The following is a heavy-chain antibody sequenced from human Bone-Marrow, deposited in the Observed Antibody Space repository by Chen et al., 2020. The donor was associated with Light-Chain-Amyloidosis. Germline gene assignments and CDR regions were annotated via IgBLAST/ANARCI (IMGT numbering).Heavy chain of an antibody. V-gene: IGHV3-33*01. CDR2: IWFDSTNK. Sequence: QVQLVESGGGVVQAGESLRLSCAASGFTFNDYGLHWVRQAPGKGVEWVAVIWFDSTNKYYADSVKGRFTISRDNSNETLYLQMNSLRDDDTGVYYCSRGLFSRDVLATNFGYWGQGTPVTVSS. J-gene: IGHJ4*02. CDR3: SRGLFSRDVLATNFGY. D-gene: IGHD2-8*02. CDR1: GFTFNDYG.